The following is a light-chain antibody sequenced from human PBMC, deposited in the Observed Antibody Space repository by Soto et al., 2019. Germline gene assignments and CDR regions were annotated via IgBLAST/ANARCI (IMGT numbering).Light chain of an antibody. CDR3: QQYNNWPLT. J-gene: IGKJ4*01. Sequence: EIVMTQSPATLSVSPGERATLSCRASQSVSSNLAWYQQKPGQAPRLLIYGASTRATGIPARFGGSGSGTAFTLTISSLQSEDFAVYSCQQYNNWPLTFGGGTKVEIK. V-gene: IGKV3-15*01. CDR1: QSVSSN. CDR2: GAS.